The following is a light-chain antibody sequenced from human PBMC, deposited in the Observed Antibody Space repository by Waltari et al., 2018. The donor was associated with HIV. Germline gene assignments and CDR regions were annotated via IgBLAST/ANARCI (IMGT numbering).Light chain of an antibody. V-gene: IGLV2-11*01. J-gene: IGLJ2*01. CDR3: CSYAGSYTEV. Sequence: QSALTPPRSVSGSPGQSVTISCTGTHSDVGGYNYVSWYQQHPGKAPKLMIYDVSKRPSGVPDRFSGSKSGNTASLTISGLQAEDEADYYCCSYAGSYTEVFGGGTKLTVL. CDR1: HSDVGGYNY. CDR2: DVS.